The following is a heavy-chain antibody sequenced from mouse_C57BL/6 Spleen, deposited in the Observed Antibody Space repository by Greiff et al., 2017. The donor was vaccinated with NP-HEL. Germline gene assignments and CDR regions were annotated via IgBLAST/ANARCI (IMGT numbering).Heavy chain of an antibody. D-gene: IGHD3-2*02. V-gene: IGHV1-15*01. Sequence: QVQLKQSGAELVRPGASVTLSCKASGYTFTDYEMHWVKQTPVHGLEWIGAIDPETGGTAYNQKFKGKAILTADKSSSTAYMERRSLTSEDSAVYYCTRQLRDRVYYFDYWGQGTTLTVSS. CDR3: TRQLRDRVYYFDY. J-gene: IGHJ2*01. CDR1: GYTFTDYE. CDR2: IDPETGGT.